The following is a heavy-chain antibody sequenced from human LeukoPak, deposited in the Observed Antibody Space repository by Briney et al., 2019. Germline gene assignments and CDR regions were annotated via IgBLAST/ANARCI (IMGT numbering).Heavy chain of an antibody. V-gene: IGHV4-39*01. CDR1: GGSISGSNYY. CDR2: IYYSGST. D-gene: IGHD3-16*01. CDR3: ARLSFCADYRHNAFDI. Sequence: SETLSLTCTVSGGSISGSNYYWGWIRQSPGKGLEWIGNIYYSGSTYYNPSLKSRVTISVDTSKTQFSLKLSSVTAADTAVFYCARLSFCADYRHNAFDIWDQGTMVTVSS. J-gene: IGHJ3*02.